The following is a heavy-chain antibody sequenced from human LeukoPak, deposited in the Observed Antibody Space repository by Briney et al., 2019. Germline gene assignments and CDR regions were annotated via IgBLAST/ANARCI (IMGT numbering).Heavy chain of an antibody. CDR2: IWYDGSNE. CDR3: AKDLGRSGSN. CDR1: GFTFSSYD. V-gene: IGHV3-33*06. D-gene: IGHD3-3*01. Sequence: PGGSLRLSCAASGFTFSSYDLHWVRQAPGKGLEWVAVIWYDGSNEYYADSVKGRFTISRDNSKNTLYLQMNSLRAEDTAVYYCAKDLGRSGSNWGQGTLVTVSS. J-gene: IGHJ4*02.